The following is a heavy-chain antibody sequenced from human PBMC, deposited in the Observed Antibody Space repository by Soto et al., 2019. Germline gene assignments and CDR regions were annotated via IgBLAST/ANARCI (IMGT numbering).Heavy chain of an antibody. V-gene: IGHV3-66*01. D-gene: IGHD2-2*01. CDR1: GFTVSSNY. J-gene: IGHJ3*02. CDR3: ARFSYCSSTSCYRLELRQFGRGGAFDI. Sequence: GGSLRLSCAASGFTVSSNYMSWVRQAPGKGLEWVSVIYSGGSTYYADSVKGRFTISRDNSKNTLYLQMNSLRAEDTAVYYCARFSYCSSTSCYRLELRQFGRGGAFDIWGQGTMVTVSS. CDR2: IYSGGST.